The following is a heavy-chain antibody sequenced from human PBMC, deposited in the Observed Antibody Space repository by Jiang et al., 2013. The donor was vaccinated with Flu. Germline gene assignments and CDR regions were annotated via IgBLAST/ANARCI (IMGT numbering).Heavy chain of an antibody. D-gene: IGHD2-2*01. V-gene: IGHV1-2*02. Sequence: VQLVESGAEVKKPGASVKVSCKASGYTFSGYYMHWVRQAPGQGLEWMGWINPNSGDTNYAQKFQGRVTMTRDTSISTAYMELSRLRSDDTAVYYCARVGCSSTNCYRGWFDPWGQGTLVTVSS. CDR2: INPNSGDT. CDR1: GYTFSGYY. J-gene: IGHJ5*02. CDR3: ARVGCSSTNCYRGWFDP.